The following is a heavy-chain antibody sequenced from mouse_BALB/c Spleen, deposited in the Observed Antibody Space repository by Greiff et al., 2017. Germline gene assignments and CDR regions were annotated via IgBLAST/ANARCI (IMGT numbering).Heavy chain of an antibody. CDR1: GFTFSSFG. CDR3: ARGENYYGNYDAMDY. Sequence: EVKVVESGGGLVQPGGSRKLSCAASGFTFSSFGMHWVRQAPEKGLEWVAYISSGSSTIYYADTVKGRFTISRDNPKNTLFLQMTSLRSEDTAMYYCARGENYYGNYDAMDYWGQGTSVTVSS. V-gene: IGHV5-17*02. J-gene: IGHJ4*01. CDR2: ISSGSSTI. D-gene: IGHD2-1*01.